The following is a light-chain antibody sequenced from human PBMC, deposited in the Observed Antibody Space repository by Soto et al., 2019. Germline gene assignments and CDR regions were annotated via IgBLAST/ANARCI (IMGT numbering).Light chain of an antibody. Sequence: EIVMTQSPATLSVSPGERATLSCRASHRVSSYLAWYQQKPGQAPRLLIFATSTRATGIPARFSGSGSGTEFTLTISSLQSEDFAVDYWQQYNNWPLTFGGGTKVEIK. CDR1: HRVSSY. V-gene: IGKV3-15*01. J-gene: IGKJ4*01. CDR2: ATS. CDR3: QQYNNWPLT.